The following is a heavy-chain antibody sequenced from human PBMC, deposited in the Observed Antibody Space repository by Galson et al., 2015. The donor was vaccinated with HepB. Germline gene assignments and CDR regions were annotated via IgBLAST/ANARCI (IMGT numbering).Heavy chain of an antibody. Sequence: SLRLSCAASGFTFSSYAMSWVRQAPGKGLEWVSAISGSGGSTYYADSVKGRFTISRDNSKNTLYLQMNSLRAEDTAVYYCAKKMEGYGGNSPYSDYWGQGTLVTVSS. CDR1: GFTFSSYA. D-gene: IGHD4-23*01. CDR3: AKKMEGYGGNSPYSDY. V-gene: IGHV3-23*01. J-gene: IGHJ4*02. CDR2: ISGSGGST.